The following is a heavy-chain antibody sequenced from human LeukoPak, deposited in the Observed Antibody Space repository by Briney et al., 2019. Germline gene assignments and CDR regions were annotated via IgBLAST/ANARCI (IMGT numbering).Heavy chain of an antibody. V-gene: IGHV3-48*03. Sequence: GGSLRLSCAASGFSFSTYEMNWVRQAPGKGLEWVSYISSSGSPIFYADSVKGRFTISRDNAKNSLYLQMNSLRAEDTAVYYCARTRAYYDILTGATPYGMDVWGPGTTVTVSS. CDR1: GFSFSTYE. CDR2: ISSSGSPI. J-gene: IGHJ6*02. CDR3: ARTRAYYDILTGATPYGMDV. D-gene: IGHD3-9*01.